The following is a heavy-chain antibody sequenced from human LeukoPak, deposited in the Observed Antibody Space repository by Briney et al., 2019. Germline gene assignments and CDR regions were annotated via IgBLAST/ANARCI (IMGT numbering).Heavy chain of an antibody. CDR3: ARDDHWGYAFDI. D-gene: IGHD3-16*01. V-gene: IGHV3-74*01. CDR2: INSDGSST. J-gene: IGHJ3*02. Sequence: PGGSLRLSCVASGFTFSRYWMHWVRQAPGKGLVWVARINSDGSSTTYADSVKGRFTISRDNAKNMLYLQMSSLRAEDTAVYYCARDDHWGYAFDIWGQGTMVTVSS. CDR1: GFTFSRYW.